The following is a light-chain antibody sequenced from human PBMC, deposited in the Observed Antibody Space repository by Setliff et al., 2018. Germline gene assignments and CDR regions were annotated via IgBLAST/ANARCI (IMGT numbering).Light chain of an antibody. Sequence: QSALTQPPSASGTPGQRVTISCSGISSNIGTNTVNWYQQLPGTAPKLLIYSNNQRPSGVPDRFSGSESGTSASLANSGLQSEDEADYYCAAWDDSLNGHVFGTGTKVTVL. CDR1: SSNIGTNT. CDR2: SNN. V-gene: IGLV1-44*01. J-gene: IGLJ1*01. CDR3: AAWDDSLNGHV.